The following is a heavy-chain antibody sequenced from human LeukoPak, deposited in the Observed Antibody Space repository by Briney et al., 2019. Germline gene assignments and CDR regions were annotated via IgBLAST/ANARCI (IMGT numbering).Heavy chain of an antibody. CDR1: GGTLISYP. D-gene: IGHD1-26*01. J-gene: IGHJ5*01. Sequence: ASVKVSCKASGGTLISYPISWIRQAPGQGLELMGRIIPFVGLTNYAPRFQGRVTITADKDTTTAYMELSGLTSEDPAVYYLAGPRSTESGSYKWFDPWGQGTLVTVSS. V-gene: IGHV1-69*02. CDR3: AGPRSTESGSYKWFDP. CDR2: IIPFVGLT.